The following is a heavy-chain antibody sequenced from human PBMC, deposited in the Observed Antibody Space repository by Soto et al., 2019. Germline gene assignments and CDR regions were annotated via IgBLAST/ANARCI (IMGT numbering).Heavy chain of an antibody. Sequence: ASVKVSCTASGYTFTGYYMHWVRQAPGQGLEWMGWINPNSGGTNYAQKFQGWVTMTRDTSISTAYMELSRLRSDDTAVYYCARETEAAAGLVYYYYGMDVWGQGTTVTVSS. CDR2: INPNSGGT. V-gene: IGHV1-2*04. D-gene: IGHD6-13*01. J-gene: IGHJ6*02. CDR1: GYTFTGYY. CDR3: ARETEAAAGLVYYYYGMDV.